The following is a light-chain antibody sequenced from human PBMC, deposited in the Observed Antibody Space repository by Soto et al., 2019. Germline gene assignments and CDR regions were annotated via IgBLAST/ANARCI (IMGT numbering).Light chain of an antibody. V-gene: IGKV2-28*01. CDR2: LGS. J-gene: IGKJ1*01. CDR1: QSLLHSNGYNY. CDR3: MPPLQPWT. Sequence: DIVMTQPPLSLPVTPVEPASISCRSSQSLLHSNGYNYLDWYLQQPGQSPQLLIYLGSNRASGVPDRFSGSGSGTDFTLKISRVEAEDVGVYYCMPPLQPWTFGQGTKVDIK.